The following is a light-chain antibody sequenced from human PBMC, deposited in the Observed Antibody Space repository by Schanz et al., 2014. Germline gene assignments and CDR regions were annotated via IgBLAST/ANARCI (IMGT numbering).Light chain of an antibody. V-gene: IGKV3-20*01. CDR3: QQFGSSVWT. CDR2: GAS. CDR1: QSVSNS. Sequence: EIVLTQSPATLSLSPGERATLSCRVSQSVSNSLAWYQQKPGQAPRLLIYGASTRATGIPARFSGSGSGTDFTLTISRLEPEDFAVYYCQQFGSSVWTFGQGTKVEIK. J-gene: IGKJ1*01.